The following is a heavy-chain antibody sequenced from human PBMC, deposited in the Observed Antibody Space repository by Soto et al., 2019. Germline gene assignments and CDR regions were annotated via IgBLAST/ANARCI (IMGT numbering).Heavy chain of an antibody. Sequence: SETLSLTCVVSGGSLSDYFWSWIRQPPGMGLEWIGEINHSGSTYYNPSLKSRVTISVDTSKNQFSLKLSSVTAADTAVYYCAREVGQDDSWSGDFDYWGQGTLVTVSS. J-gene: IGHJ4*02. CDR2: INHSGST. V-gene: IGHV4-34*01. CDR1: GGSLSDYF. D-gene: IGHD3-3*01. CDR3: AREVGQDDSWSGDFDY.